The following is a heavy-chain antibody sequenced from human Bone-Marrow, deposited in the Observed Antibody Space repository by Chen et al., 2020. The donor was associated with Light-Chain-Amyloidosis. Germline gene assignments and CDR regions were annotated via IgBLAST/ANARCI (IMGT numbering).Heavy chain of an antibody. CDR1: GFTFSSYG. Sequence: QVQLVESGGGVVQPGRSLRLSCAASGFTFSSYGMHCVRQAPGKGLEWVAVISYDGSNKYYADSVKGRFTISRDNSKNTLYLQMNSLRAEDTAVYYCAKDLTVRVAAAGPKGINWFDPWGQGTLVTVSS. J-gene: IGHJ5*02. V-gene: IGHV3-30*18. CDR2: ISYDGSNK. D-gene: IGHD6-13*01. CDR3: AKDLTVRVAAAGPKGINWFDP.